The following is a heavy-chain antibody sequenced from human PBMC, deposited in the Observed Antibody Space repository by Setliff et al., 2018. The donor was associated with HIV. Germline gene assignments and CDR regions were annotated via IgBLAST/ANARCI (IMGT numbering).Heavy chain of an antibody. D-gene: IGHD2-8*01. J-gene: IGHJ4*02. V-gene: IGHV3-23*01. CDR3: AKAKSSRMGPPFTDLDY. CDR1: GFTFRSYA. Sequence: SLRLSCAASGFTFRSYAMSWVRQAPGKGLEWVSGISGSGGNTYYADSVKGRFTISRDNSKNTLYLQMNSLRAEDTAAYYCAKAKSSRMGPPFTDLDYWGQGTQVTVSS. CDR2: ISGSGGNT.